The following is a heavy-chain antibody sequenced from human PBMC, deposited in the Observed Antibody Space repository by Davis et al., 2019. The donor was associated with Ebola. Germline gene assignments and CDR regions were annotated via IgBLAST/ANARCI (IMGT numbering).Heavy chain of an antibody. CDR3: AKDTPNIWFDV. Sequence: GESLKISCAASGFVFRSYVMSWVRRAPGKGLEWVSTHGTSGDTYYADSVKGRFTISRDNSKNTLYLQMNSLRVEDTAIYYCAKDTPNIWFDVWGQGTIVTVSS. CDR2: HGTSGDT. D-gene: IGHD2-15*01. CDR1: GFVFRSYV. V-gene: IGHV3-23*01. J-gene: IGHJ3*01.